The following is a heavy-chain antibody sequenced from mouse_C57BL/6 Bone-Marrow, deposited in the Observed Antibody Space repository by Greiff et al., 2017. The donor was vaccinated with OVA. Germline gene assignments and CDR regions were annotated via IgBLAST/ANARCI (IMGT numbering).Heavy chain of an antibody. J-gene: IGHJ4*01. V-gene: IGHV1-15*01. CDR2: IDPETGGT. CDR1: GYTFTDYE. D-gene: IGHD2-5*01. CDR3: TRSYSNYYDMDY. Sequence: QVQLKESGAELVRPGASVTLSCKASGYTFTDYEMHWVKQTPVHGLEWIGAIDPETGGTAYNQKFKGKAILTADKSSSTAYLELRSLTAEDSAVDYYTRSYSNYYDMDYWGQGTSVTGTS.